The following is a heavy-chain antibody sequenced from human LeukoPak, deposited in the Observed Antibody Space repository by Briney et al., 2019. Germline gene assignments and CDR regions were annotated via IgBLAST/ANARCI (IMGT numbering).Heavy chain of an antibody. CDR1: GYTFTSYY. J-gene: IGHJ4*02. CDR2: INPSGGST. CDR3: ARDPIRGYFDY. V-gene: IGHV1-46*01. Sequence: ASVKVSYKASGYTFTSYYMHWVRQAPGQGLEWMGIINPSGGSTSYAQKFQGRVTMTRDTSTSTVYMELSSLRSEDTAVYYCARDPIRGYFDYWGQGTLVTVSS. D-gene: IGHD2-15*01.